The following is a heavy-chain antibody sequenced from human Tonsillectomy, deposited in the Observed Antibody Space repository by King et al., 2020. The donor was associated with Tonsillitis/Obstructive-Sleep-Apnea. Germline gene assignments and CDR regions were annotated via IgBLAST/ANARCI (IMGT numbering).Heavy chain of an antibody. D-gene: IGHD3-10*01. J-gene: IGHJ6*03. Sequence: QLVQSGAEVKKPGASVKVSCRASGYTFTSYDINWVRQATGQGLEWMGWMNPNSGNTGYAQTFQGRVTMTSNTSINTAYMELSSLRSEDTAVYYCAGYGLPKIRGVYYYPYMDVWGKGTTVIVSS. CDR2: MNPNSGNT. CDR1: GYTFTSYD. CDR3: AGYGLPKIRGVYYYPYMDV. V-gene: IGHV1-8*01.